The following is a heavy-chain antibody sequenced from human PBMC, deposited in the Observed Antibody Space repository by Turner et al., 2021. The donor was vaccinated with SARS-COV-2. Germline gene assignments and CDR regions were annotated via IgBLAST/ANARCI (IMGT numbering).Heavy chain of an antibody. J-gene: IGHJ5*02. CDR3: ARHDSRITNIIVVPRNWFDP. Sequence: QLQLQEAGPGLVKASETLSLTCTVSGASIGSSRNYWGWIRQPPGKGVEWMGSINYSGRTYYKSSLKSRVTISVDTSKNQITLKLSTVTAADTAKYYCARHDSRITNIIVVPRNWFDPWGQGTLVTVSS. V-gene: IGHV4-39*01. CDR2: INYSGRT. D-gene: IGHD3-22*01. CDR1: GASIGSSRNY.